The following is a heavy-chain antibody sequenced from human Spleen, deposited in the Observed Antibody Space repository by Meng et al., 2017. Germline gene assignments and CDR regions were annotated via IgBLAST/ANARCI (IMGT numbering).Heavy chain of an antibody. CDR3: AKDRPSTNIISPYYGIDV. CDR1: GFAFDDYA. J-gene: IGHJ6*02. CDR2: ISWDGDTT. V-gene: IGHV3-43D*03. D-gene: IGHD2-8*01. Sequence: GESLKISCAASGFAFDDYAMHWVRQAPGKGLEWVSLISWDGDTTYYADSVKGRFTISRDNSKNSLYLQMNSLRAEDTALYYCAKDRPSTNIISPYYGIDVWGQGTTVTVSS.